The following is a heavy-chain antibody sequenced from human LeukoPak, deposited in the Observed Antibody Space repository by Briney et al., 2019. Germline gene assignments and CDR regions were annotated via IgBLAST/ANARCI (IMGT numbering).Heavy chain of an antibody. V-gene: IGHV3-23*01. CDR2: INDSGGST. CDR1: GFTFSTYA. Sequence: GGSLRLSCAASGFTFSTYAMSWVRQAPPEGLEWVSCINDSGGSTYYADSVKGRSTISRDTSKNTLYLQMNSVRVEDTAVYYCAKGLGTSCYSPLDNWGQGALFTVSS. J-gene: IGHJ4*02. D-gene: IGHD2-15*01. CDR3: AKGLGTSCYSPLDN.